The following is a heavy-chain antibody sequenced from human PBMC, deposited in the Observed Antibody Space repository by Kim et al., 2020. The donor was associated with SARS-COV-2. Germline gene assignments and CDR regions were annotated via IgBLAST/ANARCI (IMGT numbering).Heavy chain of an antibody. CDR1: GGSISSYY. Sequence: SETLSLTCTVSGGSISSYYWSWIRQPPGKGLEWIGYIYYSGSTNYNPSLKSRVTISVDTSKNQFSLKLSSVTAADTAVYYCARDKDSGSPGGWGMDVWGQGTTVTVSS. CDR3: ARDKDSGSPGGWGMDV. D-gene: IGHD1-26*01. J-gene: IGHJ6*02. CDR2: IYYSGST. V-gene: IGHV4-59*01.